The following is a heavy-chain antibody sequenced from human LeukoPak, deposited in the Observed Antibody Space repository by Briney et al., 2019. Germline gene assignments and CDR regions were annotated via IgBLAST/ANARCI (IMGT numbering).Heavy chain of an antibody. CDR2: IYYTGAT. J-gene: IGHJ3*02. CDR3: ARVAERTWLPYDAAFDI. CDR1: GGSVSSGTYY. D-gene: IGHD3-9*01. V-gene: IGHV4-39*07. Sequence: SETLSLTCTVSGGSVSSGTYYWGWIRQPPGKGLEWIGSIYYTGATYYNPSLKGRVTISVDTSKNQFSLKLSSVTAADTAVYYCARVAERTWLPYDAAFDIWGLGTMVTVSS.